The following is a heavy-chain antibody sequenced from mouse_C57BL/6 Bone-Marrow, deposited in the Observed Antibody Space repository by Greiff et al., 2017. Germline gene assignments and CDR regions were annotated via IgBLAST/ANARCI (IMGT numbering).Heavy chain of an antibody. V-gene: IGHV1-81*01. CDR2: IYPRSGNT. Sequence: VQLQQSGAELARPGASVKLSCTASGYTFTSYGISWVKQRTGQGLEWIGEIYPRSGNTYYNEKIKGKATLTADKSSSTAYMELRSLTSEDSAVYFCARWELDYWGQGTTLTVSS. CDR1: GYTFTSYG. D-gene: IGHD4-1*01. J-gene: IGHJ2*01. CDR3: ARWELDY.